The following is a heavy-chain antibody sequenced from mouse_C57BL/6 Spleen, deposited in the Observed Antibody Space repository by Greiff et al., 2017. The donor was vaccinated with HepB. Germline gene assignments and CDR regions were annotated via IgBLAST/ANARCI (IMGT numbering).Heavy chain of an antibody. D-gene: IGHD1-1*01. J-gene: IGHJ2*01. CDR1: GFNIKDDY. CDR3: TASGSKSFDY. V-gene: IGHV14-4*01. CDR2: IDPENGDT. Sequence: EVQLQQSGAELVRPGASVKLSCTASGFNIKDDYMHWVKQRPEQGLEWIGWIDPENGDTEYASKFQGKATITADTSSNTAYLQLSSLTSEDTAVYYCTASGSKSFDYWGQGTTLTVSS.